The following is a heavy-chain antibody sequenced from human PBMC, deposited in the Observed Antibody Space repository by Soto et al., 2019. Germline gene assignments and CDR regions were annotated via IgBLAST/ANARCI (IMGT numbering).Heavy chain of an antibody. CDR2: ISGSGGST. D-gene: IGHD1-26*01. V-gene: IGHV3-23*01. CDR3: AKGGSGSYSKYYFDY. Sequence: GGSLRLSCAASGFTFSSYAMSWVRQAPGKGLEWVSAISGSGGSTYYADSVKGRFTISRDNSKNTLYLQMNSLRAEDTAVYYCAKGGSGSYSKYYFDYWGQGTLVTVSS. CDR1: GFTFSSYA. J-gene: IGHJ4*02.